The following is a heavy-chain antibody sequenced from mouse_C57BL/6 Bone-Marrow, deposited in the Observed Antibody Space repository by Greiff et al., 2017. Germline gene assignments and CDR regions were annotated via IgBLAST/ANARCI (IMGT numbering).Heavy chain of an antibody. CDR2: IDPETGGT. J-gene: IGHJ1*03. CDR3: AAFYYGNYLYWYFDV. Sequence: QVQLQQSGAELVRPGASVTLSCKASGYTFTDYDMHWVKQTPGHGLEWIGAIDPETGGTAYNQKFKGKAILTADKSSSPAYMELRSLTSEDSAVYNCAAFYYGNYLYWYFDVWGTGTTVTVSS. CDR1: GYTFTDYD. D-gene: IGHD2-1*01. V-gene: IGHV1-15*01.